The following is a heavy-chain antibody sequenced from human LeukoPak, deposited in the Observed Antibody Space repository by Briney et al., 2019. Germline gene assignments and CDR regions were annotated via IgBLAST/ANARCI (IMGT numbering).Heavy chain of an antibody. V-gene: IGHV4-59*01. CDR1: GGSLSGYY. J-gene: IGHJ6*02. Sequence: SETLSLTCAVYGGSLSGYYWSWIRQPPGKGLEWIGYIYYSGSTNYNPSLKSRVTISVDTSKNQFSLKMSSVTAADTAVYYCARVRGRGATLYYYGLDVWGQGTTVTVSS. CDR2: IYYSGST. CDR3: ARVRGRGATLYYYGLDV. D-gene: IGHD1-26*01.